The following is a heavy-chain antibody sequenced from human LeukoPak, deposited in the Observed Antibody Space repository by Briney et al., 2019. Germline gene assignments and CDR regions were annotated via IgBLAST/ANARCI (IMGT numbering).Heavy chain of an antibody. CDR2: ISRSSSTI. D-gene: IGHD2-2*01. V-gene: IGHV3-48*01. CDR3: ARVSEDSTSTALDI. CDR1: GFTLSYYR. Sequence: PGRSLRLSCAASGFTLSYYRMNWVRQAPGKGLEWVSYISRSSSTIYYADSVKGRFTIYRGNAENSLYLQMNSLRAEDTAVYYCARVSEDSTSTALDIWGQGTVVTVSS. J-gene: IGHJ3*02.